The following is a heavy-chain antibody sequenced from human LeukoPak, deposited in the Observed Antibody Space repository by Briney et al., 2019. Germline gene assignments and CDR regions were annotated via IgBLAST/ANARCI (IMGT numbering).Heavy chain of an antibody. CDR1: GYTFTGYY. J-gene: IGHJ4*02. V-gene: IGHV1-2*02. CDR2: INPNSGGT. CDR3: ARDGDTIFGVVTTNFDY. D-gene: IGHD3-3*01. Sequence: ASVKVSCKASGYTFTGYYMHWVRQAPGQGLEWMGWINPNSGGTNYAQKFQGRVTMTRDTSISTAYMELSRLRSDDTAVYYCARDGDTIFGVVTTNFDYWGQGTLVTVSS.